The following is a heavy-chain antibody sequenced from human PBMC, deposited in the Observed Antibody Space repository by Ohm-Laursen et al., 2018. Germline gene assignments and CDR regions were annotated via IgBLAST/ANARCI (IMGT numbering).Heavy chain of an antibody. Sequence: SLRLSCAASGFTFSSYWMHWVRQAPGKGLVWVSRINSDGSSTSYADPVKGRFTISRDNSKNTLYLQMNSLRADDTAVYYCAKGSSSARPYYFDNWGQGTLFTVSS. J-gene: IGHJ4*02. CDR3: AKGSSSARPYYFDN. CDR2: INSDGSST. V-gene: IGHV3-74*01. D-gene: IGHD6-13*01. CDR1: GFTFSSYW.